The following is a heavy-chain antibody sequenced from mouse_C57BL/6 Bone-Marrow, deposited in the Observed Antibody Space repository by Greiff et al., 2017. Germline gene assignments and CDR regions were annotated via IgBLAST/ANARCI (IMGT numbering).Heavy chain of an antibody. Sequence: QVQLQQPGAELVKPGASVKMSCKASGYTFTSYWITWVKQRPGQGLEWIGDIYPGSGSTNYNEKFKSKATLTVDTSSCTAYMQLSSLTSEDSAVYYCATYYYGSRGPFDYWGQGTTLTVSS. CDR1: GYTFTSYW. V-gene: IGHV1-55*01. CDR3: ATYYYGSRGPFDY. CDR2: IYPGSGST. J-gene: IGHJ2*01. D-gene: IGHD1-1*01.